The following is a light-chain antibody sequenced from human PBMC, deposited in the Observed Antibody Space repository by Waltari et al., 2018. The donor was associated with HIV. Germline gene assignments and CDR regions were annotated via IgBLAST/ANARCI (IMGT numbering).Light chain of an antibody. CDR3: AAWDDSLEAWV. V-gene: IGLV1-44*01. CDR1: SSNIGSKS. CDR2: SDN. J-gene: IGLJ3*02. Sequence: QSVLTQPPSASGTPGKRVTISCSGSSSNIGSKSVNWFQQLPGTAPKLLMYSDNPGPSGAPDRFSGSKSGTAASLAISGLQYEDEADYYCAAWDDSLEAWVFGGGTRLTVL.